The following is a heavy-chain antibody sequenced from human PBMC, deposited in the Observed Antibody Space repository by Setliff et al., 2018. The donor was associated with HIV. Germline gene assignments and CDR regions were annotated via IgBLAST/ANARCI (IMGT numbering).Heavy chain of an antibody. CDR2: ISASSVST. CDR1: GGTFSSYA. CDR3: ARVPVSSYYHYMDV. Sequence: ASVKVSCKASGGTFSSYAISWVRQAPGQGLEWMGSISASSVSTNFTQGRVTMATDTSTRTAYMELRSLRSDDTAVNYCARVPVSSYYHYMDVWGKGTTVTVSS. D-gene: IGHD6-13*01. V-gene: IGHV1-18*01. J-gene: IGHJ6*03.